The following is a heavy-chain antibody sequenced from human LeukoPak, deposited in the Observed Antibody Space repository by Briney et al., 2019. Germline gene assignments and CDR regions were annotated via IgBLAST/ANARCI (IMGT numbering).Heavy chain of an antibody. CDR3: ARAGKATFGGVIDY. V-gene: IGHV4-59*08. CDR1: GGSISSYY. J-gene: IGHJ4*02. Sequence: SETLSLTCTVSGGSISSYYWSWIRQPPGKGLEWIGYIYYSGSTNYNPSLKSRVTISVDTSKNQFSLKLSSVTAADTAVYYCARAGKATFGGVIDYWGQGTLVTVSS. D-gene: IGHD3-16*01. CDR2: IYYSGST.